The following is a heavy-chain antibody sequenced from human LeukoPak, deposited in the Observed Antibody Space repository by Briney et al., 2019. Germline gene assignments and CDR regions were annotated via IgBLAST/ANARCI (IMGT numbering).Heavy chain of an antibody. CDR2: INPNSGGT. V-gene: IGHV1-2*02. J-gene: IGHJ6*02. Sequence: ASVKVSSKASGYTFTGYYMHWVRQAPGQGLEWMGWINPNSGGTNYAQKFQGRVTMTRDTSISTAYMELSRLRSDDTAVYYCALTVVTPDYYYGMDVWGQGTTVTVSS. CDR3: ALTVVTPDYYYGMDV. CDR1: GYTFTGYY. D-gene: IGHD2-21*02.